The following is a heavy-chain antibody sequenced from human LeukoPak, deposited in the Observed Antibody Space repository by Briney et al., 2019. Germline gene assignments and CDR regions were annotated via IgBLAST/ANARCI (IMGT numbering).Heavy chain of an antibody. D-gene: IGHD3-16*01. CDR2: FHNSGTS. J-gene: IGHJ4*02. Sequence: PSETLSPTCTVSDDSLSDYYRGWIRQLPGKGLEWLGYFHNSGTSTYNPSLKSRVTISADTSKNQFSLKLNSLTTADTAVYYCTRGAGWLIDYWGQGILVTVSS. CDR3: TRGAGWLIDY. CDR1: DDSLSDYY. V-gene: IGHV4-59*01.